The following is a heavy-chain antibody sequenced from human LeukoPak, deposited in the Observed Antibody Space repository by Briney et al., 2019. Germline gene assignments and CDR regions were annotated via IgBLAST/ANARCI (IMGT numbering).Heavy chain of an antibody. D-gene: IGHD4-11*01. J-gene: IGHJ6*01. CDR1: DDSIGNYY. V-gene: IGHV4-59*01. Sequence: SETLSLTCTVSDDSIGNYYWSWIRQSPGKGLEWIGYIYFSGSTNYNPSLKRRVTMSVVTSKNQFSLRLTSVTAADTATYYCARVGGSIFYNYG. CDR2: IYFSGST. CDR3: ARVGGSIFYNYG.